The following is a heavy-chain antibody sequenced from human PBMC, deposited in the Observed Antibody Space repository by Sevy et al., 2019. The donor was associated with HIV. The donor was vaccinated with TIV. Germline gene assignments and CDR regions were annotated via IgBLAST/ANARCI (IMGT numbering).Heavy chain of an antibody. Sequence: GGSLRLSCAASGFTFSSYAMHGVRQAPGKGLEWVAVISYDGSNKYYADSVKGRFTISRDNSKNTLYLQMNSLRAEDTAVYYCARAKNEEGYCGGDCYTRPFDYWGQGTLVTVSS. D-gene: IGHD2-21*02. CDR1: GFTFSSYA. CDR3: ARAKNEEGYCGGDCYTRPFDY. CDR2: ISYDGSNK. J-gene: IGHJ4*02. V-gene: IGHV3-30-3*01.